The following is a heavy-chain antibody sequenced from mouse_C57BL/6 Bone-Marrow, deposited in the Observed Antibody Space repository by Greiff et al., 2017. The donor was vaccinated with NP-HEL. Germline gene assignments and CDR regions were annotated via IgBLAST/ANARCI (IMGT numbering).Heavy chain of an antibody. Sequence: QVQLQQSGPELVKPGASVKISCKASGYSFTSYYIHWVKQRPGQGLEWIGWIYPGSGNTKYNEKFKGKATLTADTSSSTAYMQLSSLTSEDSAVYYSAYGSSFPWFAYWGQGTLVTVSA. CDR2: IYPGSGNT. V-gene: IGHV1-66*01. J-gene: IGHJ3*01. CDR1: GYSFTSYY. CDR3: AYGSSFPWFAY. D-gene: IGHD1-1*01.